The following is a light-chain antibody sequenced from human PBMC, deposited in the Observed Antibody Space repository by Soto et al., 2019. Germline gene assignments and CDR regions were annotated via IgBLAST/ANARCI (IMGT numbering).Light chain of an antibody. CDR3: QQYGSSGT. CDR2: GAS. V-gene: IGKV3-20*01. Sequence: IVLTQGPVTMALSPWQGATLSCRASQSVSNNYLAWYQQKPGQAPRLLIYGASNRATGIPDRFSGSGSGTDFTLTISRLEPEDFAVYYCQQYGSSGTFGQ. CDR1: QSVSNNY. J-gene: IGKJ1*01.